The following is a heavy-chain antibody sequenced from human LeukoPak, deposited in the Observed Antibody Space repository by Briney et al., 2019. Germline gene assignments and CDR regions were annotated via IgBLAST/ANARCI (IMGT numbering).Heavy chain of an antibody. J-gene: IGHJ1*01. D-gene: IGHD6-6*01. CDR2: IYHSGST. CDR1: GGSISTTSNY. Sequence: SETLSLTCTVSGGSISTTSNYWNWIRQPPGKGLEWIGYIYHSGSTNYNPSLQSRVTISVDTSKNQFSLNLNSVTAADTAVYYCARGGAARLHFQNWGQGTLVTVSS. CDR3: ARGGAARLHFQN. V-gene: IGHV4-61*01.